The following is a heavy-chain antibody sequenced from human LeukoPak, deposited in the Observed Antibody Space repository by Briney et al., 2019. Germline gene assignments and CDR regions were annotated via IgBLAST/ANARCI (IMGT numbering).Heavy chain of an antibody. CDR3: ARDSPVGYFDY. CDR2: ISTSGSA. J-gene: IGHJ4*02. V-gene: IGHV4-4*07. CDR1: GGSISDYY. D-gene: IGHD4-23*01. Sequence: SETLSLTCTVSGGSISDYYWTWIRQPAGKGLEWIGRISTSGSANYNPSLKTRVTISLDTSKNQFSLNLSSVTAADTAVYYCARDSPVGYFDYWGQGTLATVSS.